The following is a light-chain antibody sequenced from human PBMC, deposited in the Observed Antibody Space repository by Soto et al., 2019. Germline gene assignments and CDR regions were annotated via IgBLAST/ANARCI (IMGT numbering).Light chain of an antibody. CDR3: QQYGSPPPLT. CDR1: QSVSSSY. J-gene: IGKJ1*01. V-gene: IGKV3-20*01. Sequence: EIVLTQSPGTLSLSPGERATLSCRASQSVSSSYLAWYQQKPGQAPRLLIYGASSRATGIPDRFSGSGSGTDFTLTISRLEPEDFAVYYCQQYGSPPPLTFSQGTKVEIK. CDR2: GAS.